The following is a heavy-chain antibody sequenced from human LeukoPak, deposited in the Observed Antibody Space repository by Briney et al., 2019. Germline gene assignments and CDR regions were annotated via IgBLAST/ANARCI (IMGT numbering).Heavy chain of an antibody. J-gene: IGHJ4*02. CDR1: GVTFSSYA. Sequence: GGSLRLSCSASGVTFSSYAMHWFRQAPGKGLEYFSAISSNGGSTYYAASVKGRFTISRDNSETALYLQMSSLRAEHTGVYYCVKSRRNGYYFDYCGEGTLVTVSS. CDR3: VKSRRNGYYFDY. D-gene: IGHD1-14*01. CDR2: ISSNGGST. V-gene: IGHV3-64D*06.